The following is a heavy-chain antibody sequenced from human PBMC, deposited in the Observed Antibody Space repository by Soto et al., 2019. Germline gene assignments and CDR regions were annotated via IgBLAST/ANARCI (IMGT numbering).Heavy chain of an antibody. Sequence: PGGSLRLSCVASGFTFSNYAMNWVRQAPGKGLEWVAVISYDGSNKYYADSVKGRITISRDNSRNTLYLQMSNLRAEDTAMYYCARDLGNNYGSFAYWGQGTQVTVSS. D-gene: IGHD4-17*01. J-gene: IGHJ4*02. CDR3: ARDLGNNYGSFAY. V-gene: IGHV3-30-3*01. CDR2: ISYDGSNK. CDR1: GFTFSNYA.